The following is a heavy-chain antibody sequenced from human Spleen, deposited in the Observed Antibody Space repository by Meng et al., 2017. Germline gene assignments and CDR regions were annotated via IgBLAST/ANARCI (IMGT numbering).Heavy chain of an antibody. CDR2: ISAYNGNT. CDR3: ARDLSAHDSSGYFWNY. Sequence: ASVKVSCKASGYTFTSYGISWVRQAPGQGLEWMGWISAYNGNTNYAQNLQGRVTMTTDTSTSTAYMELRSLRSDDTAVYYCARDLSAHDSSGYFWNYWGQGTLVTVSS. J-gene: IGHJ4*02. D-gene: IGHD3-22*01. CDR1: GYTFTSYG. V-gene: IGHV1-18*01.